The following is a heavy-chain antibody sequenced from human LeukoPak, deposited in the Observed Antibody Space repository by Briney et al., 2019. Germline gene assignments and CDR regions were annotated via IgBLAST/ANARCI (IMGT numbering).Heavy chain of an antibody. Sequence: GGSLRLSCAASGFTFSSYWMHWVRQGPGKGLVWVSRINGDGSTTHYADSVKGRFTISRDNAKNTLYLQMNSLRAEDTAVYYCAREDYYDSPFDYWGQGTLVAVSS. CDR1: GFTFSSYW. J-gene: IGHJ4*02. CDR3: AREDYYDSPFDY. V-gene: IGHV3-74*01. CDR2: INGDGSTT. D-gene: IGHD3-22*01.